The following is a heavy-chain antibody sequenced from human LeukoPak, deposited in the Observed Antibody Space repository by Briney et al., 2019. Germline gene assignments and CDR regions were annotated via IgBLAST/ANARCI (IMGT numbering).Heavy chain of an antibody. CDR3: ARGATPYDYGGNSVY. Sequence: GGSLRLSCAASGFPLSTYAMTWVRQAPGKGLEWVSGITGSDSSTYYADSVRGRFTISRDYSKNTVFLQMSSLRADDTAIYYCARGATPYDYGGNSVYWGQGTLVTVSS. J-gene: IGHJ4*02. V-gene: IGHV3-23*01. D-gene: IGHD4-23*01. CDR1: GFPLSTYA. CDR2: ITGSDSST.